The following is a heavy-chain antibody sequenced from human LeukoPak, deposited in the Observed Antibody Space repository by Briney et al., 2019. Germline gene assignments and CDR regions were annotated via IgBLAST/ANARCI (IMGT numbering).Heavy chain of an antibody. J-gene: IGHJ5*02. Sequence: SVKVSCKASGGTFNSYAIRWVRQAPGQGLEWMGGIIPIFGTANYAQKFQGRVTITADESTNTAYMELSSLRSEDTAVYYCARGGSGSGNYYHPVSGGYWFDPWGQGTLVTVSS. CDR3: ARGGSGSGNYYHPVSGGYWFDP. CDR2: IIPIFGTA. D-gene: IGHD3-10*01. CDR1: GGTFNSYA. V-gene: IGHV1-69*13.